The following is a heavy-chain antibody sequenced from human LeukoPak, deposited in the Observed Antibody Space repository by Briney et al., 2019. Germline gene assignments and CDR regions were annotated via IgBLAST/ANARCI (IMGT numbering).Heavy chain of an antibody. CDR1: GDSITDYY. CDR3: ARVSAGGGSEWVDN. V-gene: IGHV4-59*01. D-gene: IGHD1-26*01. J-gene: IGHJ5*02. Sequence: SETLFLTCTVSGDSITDYYWSWIRQPPGKGLEWIGYISYSGRATYNPSVKSRVTISLATSRTQFSLSLTSVTAADTAVYYCARVSAGGGSEWVDNWGQGTLVTVSS. CDR2: ISYSGRA.